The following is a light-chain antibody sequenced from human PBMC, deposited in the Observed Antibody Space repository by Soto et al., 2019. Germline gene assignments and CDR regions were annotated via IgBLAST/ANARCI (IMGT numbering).Light chain of an antibody. Sequence: DVVMTQSPLSLPVTLGQPASISCRSSHSLVYSDGNTYLSWFQQRPGQSPRRLIYKVSKRDSGGPDRFSGSGSGTDFTLKISRVEAEDVGVYYCMQGTHWPMYTFGQGTKLEIK. CDR2: KVS. V-gene: IGKV2-30*01. CDR1: HSLVYSDGNTY. CDR3: MQGTHWPMYT. J-gene: IGKJ2*01.